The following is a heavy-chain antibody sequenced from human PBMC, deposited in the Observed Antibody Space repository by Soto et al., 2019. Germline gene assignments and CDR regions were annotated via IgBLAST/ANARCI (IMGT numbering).Heavy chain of an antibody. CDR3: ARRIKYYYAMDV. D-gene: IGHD2-15*01. CDR1: GGSISSYY. J-gene: IGHJ6*02. CDR2: ISDSGST. V-gene: IGHV4-59*08. Sequence: QVQLQESGPGLVKPSETLSLTCTVSGGSISSYYWSWIRQPPGKGLEWIGYISDSGSTNYNPSLKSQVTISVDTSNKQFSLKLSSVTAADTAVYYCARRIKYYYAMDVWGQGTTVTVSS.